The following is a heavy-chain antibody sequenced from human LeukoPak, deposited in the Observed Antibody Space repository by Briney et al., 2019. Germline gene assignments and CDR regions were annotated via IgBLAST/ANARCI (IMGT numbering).Heavy chain of an antibody. D-gene: IGHD6-25*01. V-gene: IGHV4-34*01. J-gene: IGHJ5*02. CDR1: GGSFSGYY. CDR3: ASLAGIVADNWFDP. Sequence: PSETLSLTRAVYGGSFSGYYWSWIRQPPGKGLEWIGEINHSGSTNYNPSLKSRVTISVDTSKNQFSLKLSSVTAADTAVYYCASLAGIVADNWFDPWGQGTLVTVSS. CDR2: INHSGST.